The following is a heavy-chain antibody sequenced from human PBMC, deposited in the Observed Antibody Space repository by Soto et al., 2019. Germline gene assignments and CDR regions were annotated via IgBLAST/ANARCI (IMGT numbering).Heavy chain of an antibody. CDR1: GFTFSNAW. CDR2: IKSKTDGGTT. J-gene: IGHJ3*02. V-gene: IGHV3-15*01. CDR3: TTVIIAAAGTPDAFDI. Sequence: GGSLRLSCAASGFTFSNAWMSWVRQAPGKGLEWVGRIKSKTDGGTTDYAAPVKGRFTISRDDSKNTLYLQMNSLKTEATAVYYCTTVIIAAAGTPDAFDIWGQGTMVTVSS. D-gene: IGHD6-13*01.